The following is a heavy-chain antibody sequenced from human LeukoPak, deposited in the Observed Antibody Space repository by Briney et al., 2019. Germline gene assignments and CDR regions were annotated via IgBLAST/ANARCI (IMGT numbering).Heavy chain of an antibody. CDR3: ASTMVRGVIITHVPNYYGMDV. J-gene: IGHJ6*02. CDR2: IYYSGST. V-gene: IGHV4-30-4*01. CDR1: GGSISSGDYY. Sequence: SQTLSLTCTVSGGSISSGDYYWSWIRQPPGKGLEWIGYIYYSGSTYYNPSLKSRVTISVDMSKNQFSLKLSSVTAADTAVYYCASTMVRGVIITHVPNYYGMDVWGQGTTVTVSS. D-gene: IGHD3-10*01.